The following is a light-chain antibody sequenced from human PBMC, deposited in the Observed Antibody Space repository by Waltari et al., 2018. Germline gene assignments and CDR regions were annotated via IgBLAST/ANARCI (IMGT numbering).Light chain of an antibody. CDR3: QQYGSSPPST. Sequence: EIVLTQSPGTLSLSPGERATLSCRASQSVSSSYLAWYQQKPGQAPRLLIYGASSRATCIPDRFIGSGSGTDFTLTISRLEPEDFAVYYCQQYGSSPPSTFGQGTRLEIK. CDR1: QSVSSSY. V-gene: IGKV3-20*01. CDR2: GAS. J-gene: IGKJ5*01.